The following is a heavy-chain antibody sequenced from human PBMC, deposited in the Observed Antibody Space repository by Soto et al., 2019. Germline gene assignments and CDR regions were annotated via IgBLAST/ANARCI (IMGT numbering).Heavy chain of an antibody. Sequence: GASVEGCCKASWYTFSEEHIPWVRQAPGKGLEWMGWINPNNGGTSYAQKFEGWVTMTRDTSISTAYMEVRRLTSDDTAVYYCARGSPTTTPFDYWGKGTLVTVSS. J-gene: IGHJ4*02. V-gene: IGHV1-2*04. CDR2: INPNNGGT. CDR1: WYTFSEEH. D-gene: IGHD1-1*01. CDR3: ARGSPTTTPFDY.